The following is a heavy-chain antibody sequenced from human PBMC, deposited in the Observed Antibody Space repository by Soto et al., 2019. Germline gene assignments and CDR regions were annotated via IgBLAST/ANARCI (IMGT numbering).Heavy chain of an antibody. V-gene: IGHV3-23*01. CDR1: GFTFSSHA. J-gene: IGHJ4*02. CDR3: AKEIFAAAYAATSAFDL. Sequence: GGSLRLSCAASGFTFSSHAMGWLRQAPGTEPEWVAFVDGSGADTAYAESVKGRFTISRDNSENSLFLHMNSLRAEDTGRYFCAKEIFAAAYAATSAFDLWGQGTLVTVS. D-gene: IGHD2-8*01. CDR2: VDGSGADT.